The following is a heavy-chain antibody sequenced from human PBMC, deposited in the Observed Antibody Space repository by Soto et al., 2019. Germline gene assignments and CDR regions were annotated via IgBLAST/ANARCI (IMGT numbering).Heavy chain of an antibody. Sequence: QVQLQESGPGLVKPSQTLSLTCTVSGGSISSGGYYWSWIRQHPGKGLEWIGYIYYSGSTYYNPSLKSRVTLSEDTSQTQFSLKLSSVTAADTAVYYCAGSDYYDTSGYYYRVDYWGQGTLVTVSS. J-gene: IGHJ4*02. D-gene: IGHD3-22*01. CDR2: IYYSGST. CDR3: AGSDYYDTSGYYYRVDY. V-gene: IGHV4-31*03. CDR1: GGSISSGGYY.